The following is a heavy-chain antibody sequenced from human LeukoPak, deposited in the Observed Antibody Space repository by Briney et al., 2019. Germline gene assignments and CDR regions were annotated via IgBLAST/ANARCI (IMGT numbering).Heavy chain of an antibody. CDR1: GGTFSNYT. CDR2: VIPILGIT. D-gene: IGHD3-10*01. Sequence: SVKVSCKASGGTFSNYTISWVRQAPGQGLEWMGRVIPILGITNYAQKFQGRVTLTADKSQSTAYMELRSLRSEETAVYYCERDAAYYSGSGKRDYYYYYMDVWGKGTTVTVSS. V-gene: IGHV1-69*04. J-gene: IGHJ6*03. CDR3: ERDAAYYSGSGKRDYYYYYMDV.